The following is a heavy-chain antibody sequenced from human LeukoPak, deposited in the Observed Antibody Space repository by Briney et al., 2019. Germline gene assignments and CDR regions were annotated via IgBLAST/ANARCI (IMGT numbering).Heavy chain of an antibody. D-gene: IGHD3-22*01. CDR1: GFSFSTFI. Sequence: PGGSLRLSCAASGFSFSTFIIHWVRQAPGKGLEWVAVISNDGSNKFHADSVKGRFTISRDNSKNTLSLQMNSLRTEDTAVYYCAKGSAYFYDSGGYYDLMDVWGRGTTVIVSS. CDR2: ISNDGSNK. V-gene: IGHV3-30*18. J-gene: IGHJ6*02. CDR3: AKGSAYFYDSGGYYDLMDV.